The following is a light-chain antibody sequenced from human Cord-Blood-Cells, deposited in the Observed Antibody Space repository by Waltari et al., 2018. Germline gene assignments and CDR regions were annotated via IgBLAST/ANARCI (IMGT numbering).Light chain of an antibody. V-gene: IGLV2-14*01. CDR2: EVS. Sequence: QSALTQPASVSASPGQWITISCTGASSDVGGYNYVSWYQQHPGNAPKLMIYEVSNRPSGVSNRCSGSKSGNTASLTISGLQAEDEADYYCSSDTSSSTLVVFGGGTKLTVL. CDR1: SSDVGGYNY. J-gene: IGLJ2*01. CDR3: SSDTSSSTLVV.